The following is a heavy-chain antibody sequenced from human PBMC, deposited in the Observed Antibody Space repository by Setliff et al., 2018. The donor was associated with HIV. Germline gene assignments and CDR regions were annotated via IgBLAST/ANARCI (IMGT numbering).Heavy chain of an antibody. Sequence: PSETLSLTCTVSGGSISSHYWSWIRQPPGKGLEWIGYIYYSGSTNSNPSLKSRVSMSVDTSKNQFSLKLSSVTAADTAVYYCARRGAYSSGWYQVGFDYWGQGTLVTVSS. V-gene: IGHV4-59*11. D-gene: IGHD6-19*01. CDR3: ARRGAYSSGWYQVGFDY. CDR2: IYYSGST. J-gene: IGHJ4*02. CDR1: GGSISSHY.